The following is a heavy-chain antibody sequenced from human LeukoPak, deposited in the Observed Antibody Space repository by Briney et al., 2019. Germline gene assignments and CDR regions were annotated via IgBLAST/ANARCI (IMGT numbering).Heavy chain of an antibody. D-gene: IGHD6-19*01. CDR1: GFTFSTYW. J-gene: IGHJ4*02. Sequence: GGSLRLSCVASGFTFSTYWMHWVRQAPGKGQVWVSRISSDESSTSYADSVKGRFTISRDNAKNTLYLQMSSLRAEDTAVYYCARLSRALTGTQSGDYWGQGTLVTGSS. CDR2: ISSDESST. CDR3: ARLSRALTGTQSGDY. V-gene: IGHV3-74*01.